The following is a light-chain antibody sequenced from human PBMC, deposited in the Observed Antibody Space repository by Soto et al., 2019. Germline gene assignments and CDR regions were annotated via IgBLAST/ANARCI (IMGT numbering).Light chain of an antibody. CDR2: DVS. J-gene: IGLJ2*01. CDR1: SSDIGDYKY. CDR3: SSYTSSSFVI. V-gene: IGLV2-14*03. Sequence: QSALTQPASVSGSPGQSITISCTGTSSDIGDYKYVSWYKQHPVKAPKLMIYDVSNRPSGVSNRFSGSKSGNTASLTISGLQAEDEADYYCSSYTSSSFVIFGGGTKVTVL.